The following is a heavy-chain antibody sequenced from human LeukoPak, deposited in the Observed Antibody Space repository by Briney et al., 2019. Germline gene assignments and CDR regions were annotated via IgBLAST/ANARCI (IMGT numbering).Heavy chain of an antibody. D-gene: IGHD3-10*01. V-gene: IGHV3-23*01. J-gene: IGHJ4*02. CDR2: ISGSGGST. CDR3: AKGRAMVRGVTPPYYFDY. Sequence: GGSLRLSCAASGFTFSSYAMSWFRQAPGKGLEWVSAISGSGGSTYYADSVKGRFTISRDNSKNTLYLQMNSLRAEDTAVYYCAKGRAMVRGVTPPYYFDYWGQGTLVTVSS. CDR1: GFTFSSYA.